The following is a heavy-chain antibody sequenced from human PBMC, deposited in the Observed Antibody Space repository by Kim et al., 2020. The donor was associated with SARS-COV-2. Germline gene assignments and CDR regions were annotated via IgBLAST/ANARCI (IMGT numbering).Heavy chain of an antibody. J-gene: IGHJ4*01. CDR3: ASAGGYTSHWFDY. D-gene: IGHD5-12*01. CDR1: GFSFSSYD. Sequence: VGSLRLSCASYGFSFSSYDMNWVRQAPGKGPEWLSFISRDSTKIYYADSVRGRFTSSRDNAQKSLYLQMNNLRDEDTAVYYCASAGGYTSHWFDYWGHGTLVTVSS. V-gene: IGHV3-48*02. CDR2: ISRDSTKI.